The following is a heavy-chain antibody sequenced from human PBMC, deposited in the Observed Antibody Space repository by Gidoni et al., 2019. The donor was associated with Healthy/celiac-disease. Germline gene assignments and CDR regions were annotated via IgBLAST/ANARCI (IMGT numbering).Heavy chain of an antibody. V-gene: IGHV1-69*01. J-gene: IGHJ4*02. CDR1: GGTFSSYA. D-gene: IGHD3-10*01. CDR2: IIPIFGTA. CDR3: ARGDNYYGSGKMGLDY. Sequence: QVQLVQSGAEVKKPGSSVKVSCTASGGTFSSYAISWVRQAPGQGLEWMGGIIPIFGTANYAQKFQGRVTITADESTRTAYMELSSLRSEDTAVYYCARGDNYYGSGKMGLDYWGQGTLVTVSS.